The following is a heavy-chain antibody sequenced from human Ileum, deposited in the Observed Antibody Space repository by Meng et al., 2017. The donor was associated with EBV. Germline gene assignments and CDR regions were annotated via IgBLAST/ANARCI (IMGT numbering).Heavy chain of an antibody. CDR2: IHHTEST. Sequence: QGQLQESRPGLVKPSGTLSPTCAATGGSISSSNWWSWVRQAPGKGLEWIGEIHHTESTDYNPSLKSRVTISVDKSKNQFSLKLSSVTAADTAVYYCARESYSDSSGYYSLDYWGQGSLVTVSS. CDR3: ARESYSDSSGYYSLDY. D-gene: IGHD3-22*01. CDR1: GGSISSSNW. J-gene: IGHJ4*02. V-gene: IGHV4-4*02.